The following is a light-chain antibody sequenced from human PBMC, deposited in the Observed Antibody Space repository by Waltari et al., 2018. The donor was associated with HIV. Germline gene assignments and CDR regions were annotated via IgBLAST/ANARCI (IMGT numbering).Light chain of an antibody. CDR2: NDN. CDR1: ALAKQF. J-gene: IGLJ3*02. CDR3: QSADSSVTYEVV. Sequence: SFDLRQAPALSVSPGQTARITCSGGALAKQFCYWYQQKPGQAPVLVIYNDNERPSGIPQRFSGSSSGTTATLTISGVQAEDEADYYCQSADSSVTYEVVFGGGTKLTVL. V-gene: IGLV3-25*03.